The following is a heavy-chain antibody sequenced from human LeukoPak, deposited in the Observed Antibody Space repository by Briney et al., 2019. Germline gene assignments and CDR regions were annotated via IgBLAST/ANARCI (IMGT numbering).Heavy chain of an antibody. V-gene: IGHV4-39*01. CDR1: GDSVSSTTYY. J-gene: IGHJ4*02. Sequence: SETLSLTCTVSGDSVSSTTYYWGWIRQPPGKALKWMANIYYTGSTYSNPSLKSRVSMSVDTSKNQFSLKMSSLTAADTAVYFCARLSKGRYFDYIFESWGQGTLVTVSS. CDR2: IYYTGST. D-gene: IGHD3-9*01. CDR3: ARLSKGRYFDYIFES.